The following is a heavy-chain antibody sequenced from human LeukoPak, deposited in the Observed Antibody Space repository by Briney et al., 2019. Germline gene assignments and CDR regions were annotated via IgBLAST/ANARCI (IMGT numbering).Heavy chain of an antibody. Sequence: GESLRLSCAGSGFTVGDAWMNWVRQSPEKGLEWVGLIKSKSDGGTIDYAAPVKGRFAISRSDSENTLYLQMNNLKTEDTALYYFVTELRGSFPNWGQGTLVSVSS. D-gene: IGHD1-26*01. CDR3: VTELRGSFPN. J-gene: IGHJ1*01. V-gene: IGHV3-15*01. CDR1: GFTVGDAW. CDR2: IKSKSDGGTI.